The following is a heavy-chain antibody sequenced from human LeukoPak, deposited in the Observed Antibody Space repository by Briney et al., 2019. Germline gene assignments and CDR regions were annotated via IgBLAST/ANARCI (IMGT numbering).Heavy chain of an antibody. J-gene: IGHJ4*02. Sequence: ASVKVSCKASGGTFSTNAICWVRQAPGQGLEWMGGIIPIFGTGRSAQKFQGRVTITADGSTSTAYMELSSLRFEDTAVYYCAKVGDSGWYYFDSWGQGTLVTVSS. V-gene: IGHV1-69*13. CDR1: GGTFSTNA. D-gene: IGHD6-19*01. CDR3: AKVGDSGWYYFDS. CDR2: IIPIFGTG.